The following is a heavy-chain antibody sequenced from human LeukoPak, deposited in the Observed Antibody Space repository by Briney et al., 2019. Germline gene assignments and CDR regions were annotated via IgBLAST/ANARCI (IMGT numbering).Heavy chain of an antibody. CDR1: GFTFSSYT. Sequence: GGSLRLSCAASGFTFSSYTMSWVRQAPGKGLEWVTAISGSGGSTYYADSVKGRFTISRDNSKNTLYLQMNSLRAEDTAVYYCATEIPVNSDAFDIWGQGTMVTVSS. D-gene: IGHD2-21*01. CDR2: ISGSGGST. J-gene: IGHJ3*02. CDR3: ATEIPVNSDAFDI. V-gene: IGHV3-23*01.